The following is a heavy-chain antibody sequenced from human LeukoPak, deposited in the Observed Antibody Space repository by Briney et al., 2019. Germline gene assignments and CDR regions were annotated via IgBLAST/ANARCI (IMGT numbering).Heavy chain of an antibody. J-gene: IGHJ4*02. CDR1: GGSVSSGSYY. CDR3: ARARAVRWFDIDY. CDR2: IYYSGST. Sequence: PSETLSLTCTVSGGSVSSGSYYWSWIRQPPGKGLEWIGYIYYSGSTNYNPSLKSRVTISVDTSKNQFSLKLSSVTAADTAVYYCARARAVRWFDIDYWGQGTLVTVSS. V-gene: IGHV4-61*01. D-gene: IGHD3-10*01.